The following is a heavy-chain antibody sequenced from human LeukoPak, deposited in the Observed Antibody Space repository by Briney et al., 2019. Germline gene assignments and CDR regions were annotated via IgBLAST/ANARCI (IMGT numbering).Heavy chain of an antibody. CDR3: ARESIAAAGLYYYYGMDV. Sequence: PGGSPRLSCAASGFTFSSYGMHWVRQAPGKGLEWVAVISYDGSNKYYADSVKGRFTISRDNSKNTLYLQMNSLRAEDTAVYYCARESIAAAGLYYYYGMDVWGQGTTVTVSS. CDR1: GFTFSSYG. D-gene: IGHD6-13*01. CDR2: ISYDGSNK. V-gene: IGHV3-30*03. J-gene: IGHJ6*02.